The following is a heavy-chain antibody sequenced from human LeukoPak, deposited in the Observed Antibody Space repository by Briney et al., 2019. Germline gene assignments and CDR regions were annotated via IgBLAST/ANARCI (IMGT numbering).Heavy chain of an antibody. CDR1: GDSVSSNSAA. D-gene: IGHD2-2*01. CDR2: TYYRSKWYN. CDR3: ARAHRYCSSTSCYDLGPMDV. Sequence: SQTLSLTCAISGDSVSSNSAAWNWIRQSPSRGLEWLGRTYYRSKWYNDYAVSVKSRITINPDTSKNQFSLQLNSVTPEDTAVYYCARAHRYCSSTSCYDLGPMDVWGKGTTVTVSS. V-gene: IGHV6-1*01. J-gene: IGHJ6*03.